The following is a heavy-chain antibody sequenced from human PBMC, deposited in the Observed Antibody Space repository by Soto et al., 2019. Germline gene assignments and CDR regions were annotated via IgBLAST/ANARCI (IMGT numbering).Heavy chain of an antibody. J-gene: IGHJ4*02. D-gene: IGHD2-21*01. CDR3: ARRGVTWHGIGY. Sequence: EVQLVQSGAEMKKPGESLKISCKGSGCTFTNYWIAWVRQMPGKGLEWMGTISPGDSDTRYSPSFQGQVTVSADKSIGTAYRQWSSLKASDTAMYYCARRGVTWHGIGYWGQGTLVTVAA. V-gene: IGHV5-51*01. CDR1: GCTFTNYW. CDR2: ISPGDSDT.